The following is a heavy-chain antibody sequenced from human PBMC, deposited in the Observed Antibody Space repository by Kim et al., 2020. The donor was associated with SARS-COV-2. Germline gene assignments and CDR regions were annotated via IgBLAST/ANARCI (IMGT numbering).Heavy chain of an antibody. CDR2: INPNSGGT. Sequence: ASVKVSCKTSGYIFTVYYMHWVRQAPGQGLEWMGWINPNSGGTNYAQKFQGRVTMTRDTSISTAYMELSRLTSGDTAVYYCASGTSLDVGATPHWGQGTL. CDR1: GYIFTVYY. D-gene: IGHD1-26*01. V-gene: IGHV1-2*02. J-gene: IGHJ4*02. CDR3: ASGTSLDVGATPH.